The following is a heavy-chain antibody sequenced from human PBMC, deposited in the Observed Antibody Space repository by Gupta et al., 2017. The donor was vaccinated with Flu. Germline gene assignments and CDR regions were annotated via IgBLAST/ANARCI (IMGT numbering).Heavy chain of an antibody. J-gene: IGHJ6*02. D-gene: IGHD1-1*01. CDR3: ARHSWKYYYYGMDV. CDR1: GGSISSYY. CDR2: IYYSGST. V-gene: IGHV4-59*01. Sequence: QVQLQESGPGLVKPSETLSLTCTVSGGSISSYYWSWIRQPPGKGLEWIGYIYYSGSTNYNPSLKSRVTISVDTSKNQFSLKLSSVTAADTAVYYCARHSWKYYYYGMDVWGQGTTVTVSS.